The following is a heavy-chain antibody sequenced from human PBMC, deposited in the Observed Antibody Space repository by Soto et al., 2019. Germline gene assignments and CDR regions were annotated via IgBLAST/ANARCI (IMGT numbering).Heavy chain of an antibody. V-gene: IGHV3-33*01. D-gene: IGHD3-3*01. J-gene: IGHJ5*02. CDR2: IWYDGSNK. CDR1: GFTFSSYG. CDR3: ARGGGYDFWSGYYSWFDP. Sequence: QVQLVESGGGVVQPGRSLRLSCAASGFTFSSYGMHWVRQAPGKGLEWVAVIWYDGSNKYYADSVKGRFTISRDNSKNTLYLQMNSLRAEDTAVYYCARGGGYDFWSGYYSWFDPWGQGTLVTVSS.